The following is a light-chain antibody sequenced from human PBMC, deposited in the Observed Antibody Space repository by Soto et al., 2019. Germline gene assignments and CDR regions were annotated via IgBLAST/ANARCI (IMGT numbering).Light chain of an antibody. Sequence: QSVLAQPASLSGAPGQSITISCTGASTDVDGYDYVSWYQQHPGQAPKLMIYDVNNRPSGVSYRFSGSKSGDTASLTISGLQAEDDADYYCSSSTSSAPVYVFGTGNKVTVL. CDR2: DVN. CDR3: SSSTSSAPVYV. V-gene: IGLV2-14*03. J-gene: IGLJ1*01. CDR1: STDVDGYDY.